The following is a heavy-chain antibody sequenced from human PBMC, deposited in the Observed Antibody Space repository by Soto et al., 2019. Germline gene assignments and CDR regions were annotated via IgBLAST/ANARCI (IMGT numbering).Heavy chain of an antibody. CDR2: ISSNSDAM. Sequence: EVQLVESGGGFVQPGGSLRLSCAASGFTFNTFPMHWVRLAPGKGLEWLSHISSNSDAMYYADSVKGRFTISRDNARKSLYLQMNSLIVDDTAVYYSVWDYQYGFDMWGQGTMVTVSS. CDR1: GFTFNTFP. CDR3: VWDYQYGFDM. J-gene: IGHJ3*02. V-gene: IGHV3-48*01. D-gene: IGHD3-16*01.